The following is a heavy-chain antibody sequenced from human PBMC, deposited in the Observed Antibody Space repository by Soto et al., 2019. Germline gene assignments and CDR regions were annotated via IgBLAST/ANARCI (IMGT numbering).Heavy chain of an antibody. J-gene: IGHJ4*02. CDR1: WFTFSNAG. Sequence: GGSLRLCCAASWFTFSNAGVNWVRQAPGKGLEWVGRVKSKTHGGTTDFAAPGKGRFAISRDDSKNVVYLEMNSLKTEDTAIYYCTRRSCTSGGCYSDFDHWGQGTLVTVSS. CDR2: VKSKTHGGTT. V-gene: IGHV3-15*07. CDR3: TRRSCTSGGCYSDFDH. D-gene: IGHD2-15*01.